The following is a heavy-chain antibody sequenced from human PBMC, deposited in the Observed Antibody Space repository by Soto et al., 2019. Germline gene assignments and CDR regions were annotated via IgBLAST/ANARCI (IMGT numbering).Heavy chain of an antibody. D-gene: IGHD3-10*02. CDR2: ISYDGRNT. Sequence: QVQLVESGGGVVQPGRSLRLSCAASGIIFNRFGMHWVRQAPGKGLEWVAVISYDGRNTYYADSVKGRFTISRDNSQNILYLEMNSLRPEDTAMYYCANAVDISVRGVPPSDYWGQGTLVTVSS. V-gene: IGHV3-30*18. J-gene: IGHJ4*02. CDR3: ANAVDISVRGVPPSDY. CDR1: GIIFNRFG.